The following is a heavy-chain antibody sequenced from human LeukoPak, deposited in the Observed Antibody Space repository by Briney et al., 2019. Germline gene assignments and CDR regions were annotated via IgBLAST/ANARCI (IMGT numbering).Heavy chain of an antibody. CDR1: GYTFTGYY. Sequence: ASVKVSCKASGYTFTGYYMHWVRQAPGQGLEWMGWINPNSGGTNYAQKFQGRVTMTRNTSISTAYMELSSLRSEDTAVYYCARVQWLAPQYYFDYWGQGTLVTVSS. V-gene: IGHV1-2*02. CDR3: ARVQWLAPQYYFDY. CDR2: INPNSGGT. D-gene: IGHD6-19*01. J-gene: IGHJ4*02.